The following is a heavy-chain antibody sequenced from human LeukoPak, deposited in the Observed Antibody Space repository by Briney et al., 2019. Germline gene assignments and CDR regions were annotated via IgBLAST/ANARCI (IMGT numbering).Heavy chain of an antibody. V-gene: IGHV3-30*03. D-gene: IGHD3-9*01. J-gene: IGHJ4*02. CDR3: ARATTYDILTGFSDY. Sequence: GGSLRLPCVTSGLTFSSYGMHWVRQVPGKGLEWVAVISYDAKSNYHVDSVKGRFTISRDNSKNTLYLQMNSLRAEDTAVYYCARATTYDILTGFSDYWGQGTLVTVSS. CDR1: GLTFSSYG. CDR2: ISYDAKSN.